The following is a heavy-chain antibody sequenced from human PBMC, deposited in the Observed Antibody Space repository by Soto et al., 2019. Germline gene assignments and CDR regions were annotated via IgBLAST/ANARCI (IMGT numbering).Heavy chain of an antibody. CDR3: ARDRNYYYYGMDV. J-gene: IGHJ6*02. V-gene: IGHV3-48*01. CDR2: ISSSSSTI. CDR1: GFTFSSYS. Sequence: GGSLRLSCAASGFTFSSYSMNWVRQAPGKGLEWVSYISSSSSTIYYADSVKGRFTISRDNSRNTVYLQMSSLRADDTAVYYCARDRNYYYYGMDVWGQGTTVTVSS.